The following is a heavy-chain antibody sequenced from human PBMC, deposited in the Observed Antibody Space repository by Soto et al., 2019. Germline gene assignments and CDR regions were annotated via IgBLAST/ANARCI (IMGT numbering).Heavy chain of an antibody. CDR1: GFTFSSYS. Sequence: EVQLVESGGGLVQPGGSLRLSCAASGFTFSSYSMNWVRQAPGKGLEWVSYISSSSSTIYYADSVKGRFTISRDNAKNSLYLQMNSRRAEDTAVYYFARIFYDFWSGYLSYYFDYWGQGTLVTVSS. CDR2: ISSSSSTI. CDR3: ARIFYDFWSGYLSYYFDY. J-gene: IGHJ4*02. D-gene: IGHD3-3*01. V-gene: IGHV3-48*01.